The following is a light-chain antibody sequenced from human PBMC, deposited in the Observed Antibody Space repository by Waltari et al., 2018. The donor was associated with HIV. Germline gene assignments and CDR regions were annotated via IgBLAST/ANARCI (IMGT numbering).Light chain of an antibody. Sequence: QSVMTQPPSASGTPGQRVTISCSGSSSNIGRNYVNWYQQLPGTTPKPLIYRNNQRPPGVPDRFSGSKSGTSASLAISGLRSEDEADYYCAAWDDSLSGSWVFGGGTQVTVL. CDR2: RNN. V-gene: IGLV1-47*01. CDR1: SSNIGRNY. CDR3: AAWDDSLSGSWV. J-gene: IGLJ3*02.